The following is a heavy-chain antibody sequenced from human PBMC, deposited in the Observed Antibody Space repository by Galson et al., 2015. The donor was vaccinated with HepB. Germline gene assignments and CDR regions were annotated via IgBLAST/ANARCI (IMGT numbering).Heavy chain of an antibody. CDR2: TYYRSKWYN. D-gene: IGHD3-10*01. V-gene: IGHV6-1*01. CDR1: GDSVSSNSAA. J-gene: IGHJ4*02. CDR3: ARASVGGYYGSGSYSAFHFDY. Sequence: CAISGDSVSSNSAAWNWIRQSPSRGLEWLGRTYYRSKWYNDYAVSVKSRITINPDTSKNQFSLQLNSVTPEDTAVYYCARASVGGYYGSGSYSAFHFDYWGQGTLVTVSS.